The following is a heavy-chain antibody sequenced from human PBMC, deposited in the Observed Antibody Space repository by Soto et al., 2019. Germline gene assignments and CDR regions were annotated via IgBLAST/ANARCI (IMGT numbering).Heavy chain of an antibody. CDR2: ITPVFGTA. CDR3: ARSLEGTTVTNWFDP. Sequence: QVQLVQSGAEVKKPGSSVKVSCKASADTFNSYSLSWLRQAPGQRLEWMGGITPVFGTADYAQSFEDRLSITADDSTSTVYMALRSLRSDDTAVYYCARSLEGTTVTNWFDPWGQGALVTVSS. V-gene: IGHV1-69*01. J-gene: IGHJ5*02. CDR1: ADTFNSYS. D-gene: IGHD4-17*01.